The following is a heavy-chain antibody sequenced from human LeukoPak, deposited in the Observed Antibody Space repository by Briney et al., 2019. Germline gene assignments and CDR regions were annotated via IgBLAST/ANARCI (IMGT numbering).Heavy chain of an antibody. CDR2: VDHGGST. V-gene: IGHV4-34*01. J-gene: IGHJ4*02. Sequence: SGTLSLTCAVYGESFSGYYWTWIRQPPGKGLEWIGEVDHGGSTNYNPSLKSRVTISADTSKNQFSLKLSSVTAADTAVYYCARRPRNSGSDDGPSGLDYWGQGTLVTVSS. CDR3: ARRPRNSGSDDGPSGLDY. D-gene: IGHD1-26*01. CDR1: GESFSGYY.